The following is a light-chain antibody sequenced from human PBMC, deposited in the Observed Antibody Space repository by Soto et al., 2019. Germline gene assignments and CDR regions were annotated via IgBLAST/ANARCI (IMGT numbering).Light chain of an antibody. CDR2: GNT. Sequence: QSVLTQPPSVSGAPGQRVTISCTGSNSNIGAGYDVHWYQQFPGTAPKLLIYGNTNRPSGVPDRFSGSKSGPSASLAITGLHAEDEADYYCQSYDNSLSVYVVFGGGTKLTVL. CDR3: QSYDNSLSVYVV. J-gene: IGLJ2*01. CDR1: NSNIGAGYD. V-gene: IGLV1-40*01.